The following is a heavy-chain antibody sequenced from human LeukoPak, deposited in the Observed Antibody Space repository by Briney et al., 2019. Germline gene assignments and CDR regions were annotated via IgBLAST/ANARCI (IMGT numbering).Heavy chain of an antibody. Sequence: ASVKVSCKASGYTFTGYYMHWARQAPGQGLEWMGWINPNSGGTNYAQKFQGRVTMTRDTSISTAYMELSRLRSDDTAVYYCARDVDIVVVPAAIGYWGQGTLVTVSS. J-gene: IGHJ4*02. CDR3: ARDVDIVVVPAAIGY. V-gene: IGHV1-2*02. CDR1: GYTFTGYY. D-gene: IGHD2-2*03. CDR2: INPNSGGT.